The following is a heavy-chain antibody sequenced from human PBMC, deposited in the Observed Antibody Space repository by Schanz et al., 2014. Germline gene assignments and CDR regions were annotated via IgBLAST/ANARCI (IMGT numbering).Heavy chain of an antibody. V-gene: IGHV1-18*04. CDR1: GYTFPSYG. CDR2: INVYNGDT. J-gene: IGHJ4*02. CDR3: ARVPQYQLLMGAFDI. D-gene: IGHD2-2*01. Sequence: QVQLVQSGSEVKKPGASVKVSCKASGYTFPSYGISWVRQAPGQGLEWMGWINVYNGDTKFAKTFQDRVTLTTDTSTSTVYMELSSLRSEDTAVYFCARVPQYQLLMGAFDIWGQGTLVTVSS.